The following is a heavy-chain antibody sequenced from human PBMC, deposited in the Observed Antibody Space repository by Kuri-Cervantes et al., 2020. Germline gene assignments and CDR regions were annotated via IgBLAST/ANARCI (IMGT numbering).Heavy chain of an antibody. CDR2: MYRSGRT. Sequence: SETLSLTCIVSDYPISGGYYWGWIRQPPGKGLEYIGTMYRSGRTYYNPSLKSRVTISVDTSKNQFSLKLSSVTAADTAVYYCARAGVVMATPPHYWGQGTLVTVSS. J-gene: IGHJ4*02. CDR3: ARAGVVMATPPHY. CDR1: DYPISGGYY. V-gene: IGHV4-38-2*02. D-gene: IGHD5-24*01.